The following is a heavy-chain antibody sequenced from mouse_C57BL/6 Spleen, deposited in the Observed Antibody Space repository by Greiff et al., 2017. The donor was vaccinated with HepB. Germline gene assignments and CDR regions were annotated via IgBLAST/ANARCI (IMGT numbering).Heavy chain of an antibody. CDR3: ARSGYGNLGAMDY. CDR2: IYPRSGNT. D-gene: IGHD2-1*01. J-gene: IGHJ4*01. Sequence: QVQLKQSGAELARPGASVKLSCKASGYTFTSYGISWVKQSTGQGLEWIGEIYPRSGNTYYNEKFKGKATLTADKSSSTAYMELRSLTSEDSAVYFCARSGYGNLGAMDYWGQGTSVTVSS. V-gene: IGHV1-81*01. CDR1: GYTFTSYG.